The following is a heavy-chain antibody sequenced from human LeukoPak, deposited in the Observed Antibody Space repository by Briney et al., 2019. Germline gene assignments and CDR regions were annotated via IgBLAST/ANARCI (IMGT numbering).Heavy chain of an antibody. CDR3: AKDERDMIVVVTPFDY. CDR1: GYTFTNNA. V-gene: IGHV3-23*01. CDR2: ISNSGAKT. J-gene: IGHJ4*02. Sequence: GGSLRLSCAASGYTFTNNAMSWVRQAPGKGLDWVSSISNSGAKTYYADSVKGRFTISRDNSNKTLYLQMNSLRAEDTAVYYCAKDERDMIVVVTPFDYWGQGTLVTVSS. D-gene: IGHD3-22*01.